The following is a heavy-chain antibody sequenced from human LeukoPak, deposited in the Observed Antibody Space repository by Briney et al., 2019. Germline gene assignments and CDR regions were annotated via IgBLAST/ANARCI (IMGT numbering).Heavy chain of an antibody. CDR3: ARDKREWFGELLRGAYDY. D-gene: IGHD3-10*01. J-gene: IGHJ4*02. Sequence: PGGSPRLSCAASGFTFSSYWMHWVRQAPGKGLVWVSRINSDGSSTSYADSVKGRFTISRDNAKNTLYLQMNSLRAEDTAVYYCARDKREWFGELLRGAYDYWGQGTLVTVSS. CDR1: GFTFSSYW. V-gene: IGHV3-74*01. CDR2: INSDGSST.